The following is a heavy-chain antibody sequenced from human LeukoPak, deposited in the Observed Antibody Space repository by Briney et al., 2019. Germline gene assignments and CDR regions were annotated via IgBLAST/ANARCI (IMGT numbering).Heavy chain of an antibody. CDR1: GITFSSYA. CDR3: AKGYCSGGSCWDYFDY. J-gene: IGHJ4*02. V-gene: IGHV3-23*01. CDR2: ISDSGGST. Sequence: PGGSLRLSCAASGITFSSYAMSWVRPAPGKGREWVSGISDSGGSTYYADSVKGRFTISRDNSKNTLYLQVNSLRAEDTAVYYCAKGYCSGGSCWDYFDYWGQGTLVTVSS. D-gene: IGHD2-15*01.